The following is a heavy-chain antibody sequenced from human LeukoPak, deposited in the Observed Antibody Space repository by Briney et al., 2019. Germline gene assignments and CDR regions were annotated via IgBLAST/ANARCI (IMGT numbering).Heavy chain of an antibody. CDR3: ARAVHPGGAFDI. V-gene: IGHV3-7*01. CDR1: GFTFSTSW. D-gene: IGHD1-1*01. J-gene: IGHJ3*02. Sequence: GGSLRLSCAASGFTFSTSWMTWVRQAPGKGLEWVASINSDGSEIHYVDSVEGRFTISRDNVKSSLYLQMSSLRAEDTAVCYCARAVHPGGAFDIWGQGTMVTVSS. CDR2: INSDGSEI.